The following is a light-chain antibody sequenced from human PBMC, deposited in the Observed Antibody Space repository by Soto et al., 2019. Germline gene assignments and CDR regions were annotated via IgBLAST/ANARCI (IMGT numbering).Light chain of an antibody. CDR1: DIGGKT. CDR3: QVWDSTSDLRDV. Sequence: SYELTQPPSVSVAPGQTARITCGGNDIGGKTVHWYQQKPGQAPVMVVYDDSARPSGIPERFSGSNSGNTATLTSSRVEPGDEADFSCQVWDSTSDLRDVFGTGTKLTVL. CDR2: DDS. J-gene: IGLJ1*01. V-gene: IGLV3-21*02.